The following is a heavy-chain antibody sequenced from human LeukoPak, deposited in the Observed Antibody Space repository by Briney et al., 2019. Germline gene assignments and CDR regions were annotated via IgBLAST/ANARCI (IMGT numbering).Heavy chain of an antibody. D-gene: IGHD6-13*01. CDR2: INPNSGGT. CDR3: ARGGMASQLVPHLKFP. Sequence: ASVKVSCKASGYTFTVYYMHWVRQAPGQGLEWMGWINPNSGGTNYAQKFQGRVTMTRDTSISTAYMELSRLRSDDTAVYYCARGGMASQLVPHLKFPWGQGTLVTVSS. J-gene: IGHJ5*02. V-gene: IGHV1-2*02. CDR1: GYTFTVYY.